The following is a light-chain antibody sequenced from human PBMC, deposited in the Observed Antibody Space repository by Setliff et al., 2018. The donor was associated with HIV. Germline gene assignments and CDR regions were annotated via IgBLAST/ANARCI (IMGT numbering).Light chain of an antibody. CDR3: CSYARSSTYV. CDR1: SSDVGNYNL. J-gene: IGLJ1*01. V-gene: IGLV2-23*02. CDR2: GVS. Sequence: SVLTQPASVSRSPRQSITLSCTGTSSDVGNYNLVSWYQHHPGKAPKLIIYGVSERPSGVSNRFSGSKSGNTASLTISGLQAEDEADYYCCSYARSSTYVFGPGTKVTVL.